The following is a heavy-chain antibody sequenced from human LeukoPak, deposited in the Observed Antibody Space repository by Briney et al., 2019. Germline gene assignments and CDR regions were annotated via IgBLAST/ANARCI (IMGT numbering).Heavy chain of an antibody. CDR3: ARLRGLLNFDY. J-gene: IGHJ4*02. D-gene: IGHD3-10*01. CDR1: GGPISSSSYY. CDR2: IYYSGST. Sequence: SETLSLTCTVSGGPISSSSYYWGWIRQPPGKGLEWIGSIYYSGSTYYNPSLKSRVTISVDTSKNQFSLKLSSVTAADTAVYYCARLRGLLNFDYWGQGTLVTVSS. V-gene: IGHV4-39*01.